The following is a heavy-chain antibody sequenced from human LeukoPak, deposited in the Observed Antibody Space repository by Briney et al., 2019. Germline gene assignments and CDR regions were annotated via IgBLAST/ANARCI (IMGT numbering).Heavy chain of an antibody. CDR3: ARPRYCSSTSCRPQLAFDY. CDR2: IYTSGST. CDR1: GGSISSGSYY. Sequence: SETLSLTCTVPGGSISSGSYYWSWIRQPAGKGLEWIGRIYTSGSTNYNPSLKSRVTISVDTSKNQFSLKLSSVTAADTAVYYCARPRYCSSTSCRPQLAFDYWGQGTLVTVSS. J-gene: IGHJ4*02. D-gene: IGHD2-2*01. V-gene: IGHV4-61*02.